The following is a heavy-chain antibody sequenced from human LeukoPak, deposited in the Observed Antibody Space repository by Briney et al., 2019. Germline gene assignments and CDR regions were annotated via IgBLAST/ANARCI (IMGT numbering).Heavy chain of an antibody. D-gene: IGHD3-22*01. J-gene: IGHJ5*02. CDR1: GGSISSSSYY. V-gene: IGHV4-39*01. CDR3: ARQGYYDSQFDP. CDR2: IYYSGST. Sequence: SGTLSLTCTVSGGSISSSSYYWGWIRQPPGKGLEWIGSIYYSGSTYYNPSLKSRVTISVDTSKNQFSLKLSSVTAADTAVYYCARQGYYDSQFDPWGQGTLVTVSS.